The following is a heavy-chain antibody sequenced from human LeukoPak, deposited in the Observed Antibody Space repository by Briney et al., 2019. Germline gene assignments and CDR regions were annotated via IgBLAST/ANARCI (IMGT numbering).Heavy chain of an antibody. CDR2: INSDGSST. Sequence: GGSLRLSCGASGFTFSSFWMHWVRQAPGKGLVWVSRINSDGSSTSYADSVKGRFTISRDNAKNMLYLQMNSLRAEDTAVYYCAKRDWPYYFDYWGQGTLVAVSS. J-gene: IGHJ4*02. V-gene: IGHV3-74*01. CDR1: GFTFSSFW. D-gene: IGHD3/OR15-3a*01. CDR3: AKRDWPYYFDY.